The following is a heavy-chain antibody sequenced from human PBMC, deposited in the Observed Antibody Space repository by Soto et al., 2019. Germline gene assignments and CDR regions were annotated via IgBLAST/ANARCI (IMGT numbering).Heavy chain of an antibody. CDR3: ARELAQTTFDYYYGMDV. CDR1: GFTFSSYG. Sequence: GGSLRLSCAASGFTFSSYGMHWVRQAPGKGLEWVAVIWYDGSNKYYADSVKGRFTISRDNSKNTLYLQMNSLRAEDTAVYYCARELAQTTFDYYYGMDVWGQGTTVTVSS. J-gene: IGHJ6*02. CDR2: IWYDGSNK. D-gene: IGHD1-1*01. V-gene: IGHV3-33*01.